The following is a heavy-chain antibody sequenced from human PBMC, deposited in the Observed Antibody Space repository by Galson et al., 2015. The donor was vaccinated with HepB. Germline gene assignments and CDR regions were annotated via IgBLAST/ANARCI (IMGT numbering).Heavy chain of an antibody. CDR3: ARIPSPTYSSGWYGRDFDL. CDR2: IDPSDSYT. CDR1: GYSFTSYW. D-gene: IGHD6-19*01. V-gene: IGHV5-10-1*01. J-gene: IGHJ2*01. Sequence: QSGAEVKKPGESLRISCKGSGYSFTSYWITWVRQMPGKALEWMGRIDPSDSYTNYSPSFQGHVTISADKSISTAYLQWSSLKASDTAMYYCARIPSPTYSSGWYGRDFDLWGRGTLVTVSS.